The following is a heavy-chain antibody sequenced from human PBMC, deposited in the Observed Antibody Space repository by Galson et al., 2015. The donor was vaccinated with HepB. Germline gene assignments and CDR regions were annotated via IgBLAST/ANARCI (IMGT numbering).Heavy chain of an antibody. CDR2: ISYDGSNK. V-gene: IGHV3-30*18. CDR3: AKDLEWELRGGYYYYYYGMDV. CDR1: GFTSSSYG. J-gene: IGHJ6*02. Sequence: SLRLSCAASGFTSSSYGMHWVRQAPGKGLEWVAVISYDGSNKYYADSVKGRFTISRDNSKNTLYLQMNSLRAEDTAVYYCAKDLEWELRGGYYYYYYGMDVWGQGTTVTVSS. D-gene: IGHD1-26*01.